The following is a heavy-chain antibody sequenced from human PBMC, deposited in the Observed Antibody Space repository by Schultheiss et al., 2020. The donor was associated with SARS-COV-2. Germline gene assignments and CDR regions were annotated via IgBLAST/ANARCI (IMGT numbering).Heavy chain of an antibody. CDR3: ARDERKIYYYYGMDV. Sequence: SETLSLTCAVYGGSFSGYYWSWIRQPPGKGLEWIGYIYYSGSTNYNPSLKSRVTISVDTSKNQFSLKLSSVTAADTAVYYCARDERKIYYYYGMDVWGQGTTVTVSS. D-gene: IGHD1-1*01. V-gene: IGHV4-59*01. CDR2: IYYSGST. CDR1: GGSFSGYY. J-gene: IGHJ6*02.